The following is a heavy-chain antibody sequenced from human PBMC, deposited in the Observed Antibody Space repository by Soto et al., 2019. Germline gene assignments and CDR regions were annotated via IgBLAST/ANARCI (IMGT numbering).Heavy chain of an antibody. CDR1: GNTFINYD. J-gene: IGHJ6*04. Sequence: QVQLVQSGAEVKKPGASVKVSCKASGNTFINYDINWVRQAPGQGLDWMGWMNPNRGVAGYAQKFQGSVTMTMNLSIGTAHTELNIRSSDGTAVYYCARGDPLDVWGRGTTVTVSS. CDR3: ARGDPLDV. V-gene: IGHV1-8*01. CDR2: MNPNRGVA.